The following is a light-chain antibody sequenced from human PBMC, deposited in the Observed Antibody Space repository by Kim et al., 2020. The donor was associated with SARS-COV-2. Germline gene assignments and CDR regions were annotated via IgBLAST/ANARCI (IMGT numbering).Light chain of an antibody. CDR1: QDISNN. J-gene: IGKJ1*01. CDR3: QSYNSVPWT. V-gene: IGKV1-27*01. Sequence: DIQMTQSPSSLSASVGDRVTLTCRASQDISNNLAWFQHKPGKAPKLLIYGASALHSEVPSRFSGSGTGTDFTLTISSLQPEDVATFYCQSYNSVPWTFAQGTKVDIK. CDR2: GAS.